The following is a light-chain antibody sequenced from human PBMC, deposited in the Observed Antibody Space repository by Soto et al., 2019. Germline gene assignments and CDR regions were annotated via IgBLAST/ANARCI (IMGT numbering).Light chain of an antibody. CDR3: QQYNTYST. V-gene: IGKV1-5*01. Sequence: DIQMTQSPSTLSASVGDRVTISCRASQSISSWLAWYQQKPGKAPKLLIYDASTLESGAPSRFSGSGSGTEFTLTISNLQPDDFATYYCQQYNTYSTFGHGTRLEIK. J-gene: IGKJ5*01. CDR1: QSISSW. CDR2: DAS.